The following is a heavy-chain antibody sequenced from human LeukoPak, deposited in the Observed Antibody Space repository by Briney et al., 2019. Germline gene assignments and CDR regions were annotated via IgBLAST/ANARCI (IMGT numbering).Heavy chain of an antibody. J-gene: IGHJ3*02. Sequence: GGSLRLSCAASGFTFSSYGMHWVRQAPGKGLEWVAFIRYDGNNKYYADSVKGRFTISRDNSKNTLYLQMNSLRAEDTAVYYCASDGRTRYFDWDAFDIWGQGTMVTVSS. CDR3: ASDGRTRYFDWDAFDI. CDR2: IRYDGNNK. V-gene: IGHV3-30*02. CDR1: GFTFSSYG. D-gene: IGHD3-9*01.